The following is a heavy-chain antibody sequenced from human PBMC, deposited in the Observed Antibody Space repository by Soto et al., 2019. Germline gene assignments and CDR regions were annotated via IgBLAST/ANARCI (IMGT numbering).Heavy chain of an antibody. CDR1: GYTFTSYY. CDR3: ARVPAADYYYYGMDV. D-gene: IGHD2-2*01. V-gene: IGHV1-46*01. Sequence: WASVKVSCKASGYTFTSYYMHWVRQAPGQGLEWMGIINPSGGSTSYAQKFQGRVTMTRDTSTSTVYMELSSLRSEDTAVYYCARVPAADYYYYGMDVWGQGTTVTVS. J-gene: IGHJ6*02. CDR2: INPSGGST.